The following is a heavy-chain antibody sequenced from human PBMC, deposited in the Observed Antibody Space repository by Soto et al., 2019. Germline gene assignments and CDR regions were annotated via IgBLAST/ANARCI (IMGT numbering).Heavy chain of an antibody. D-gene: IGHD3-9*01. CDR3: ARHYYDILTGYYLLDY. Sequence: PSETLSLTCTVSGGSISTRSSYWGWIRQPPGKGLEWIGSIYHIGNTYYNPSLKSRVTISVDTSKNQFSLNLSSVTAADTAVYYCARHYYDILTGYYLLDYWGQGTLVTVSS. CDR2: IYHIGNT. CDR1: GGSISTRSSY. J-gene: IGHJ4*02. V-gene: IGHV4-39*07.